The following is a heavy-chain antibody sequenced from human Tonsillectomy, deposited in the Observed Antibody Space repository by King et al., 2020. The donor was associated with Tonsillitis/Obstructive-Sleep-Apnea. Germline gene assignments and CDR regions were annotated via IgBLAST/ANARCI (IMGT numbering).Heavy chain of an antibody. CDR2: INTNTGNP. V-gene: IGHV7-4-1*02. J-gene: IGHJ4*02. Sequence: QLVQSGSELRKPGASVKGSCKASGYIFTNYAMTWVRQAPGQGLEWMGWINTNTGNPTYAQGFTGRFVFSLDTSVSTAYLQISSLKAEDTAVYYCARDHCGGGSCSDYWGQGTLVTVSS. CDR3: ARDHCGGGSCSDY. CDR1: GYIFTNYA. D-gene: IGHD2-15*01.